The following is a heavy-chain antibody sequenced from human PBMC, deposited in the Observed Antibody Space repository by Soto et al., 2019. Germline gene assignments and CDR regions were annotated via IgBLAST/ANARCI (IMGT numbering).Heavy chain of an antibody. V-gene: IGHV3-15*01. CDR1: GFTFSNAW. CDR3: TTDSEVDYYGMDV. Sequence: GGSLRLSCAASGFTFSNAWMSWVRQAPGKGLEWVGRIKSKTDGGTTDYAAPVKGRFTISRDDSKNTLHLQMNSLKTEDTAVYYCTTDSEVDYYGMDVWGQGTTVTVSS. D-gene: IGHD1-26*01. CDR2: IKSKTDGGTT. J-gene: IGHJ6*02.